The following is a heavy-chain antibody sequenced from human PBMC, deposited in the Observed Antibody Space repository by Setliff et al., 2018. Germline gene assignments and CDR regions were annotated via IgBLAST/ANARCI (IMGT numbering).Heavy chain of an antibody. CDR1: GYTFTNYG. J-gene: IGHJ4*02. D-gene: IGHD2-2*01. Sequence: ASVKVSCKASGYTFTNYGISWVRQAPGQGLEWMGWISAYTGNTYSAQKFQGRLTMTTDTSTTTAYMELRSLRSDDTAVYYCSRLVRYCTRTSCQRASGDDYWGQGTLVTVTS. CDR2: ISAYTGNT. CDR3: SRLVRYCTRTSCQRASGDDY. V-gene: IGHV1-18*01.